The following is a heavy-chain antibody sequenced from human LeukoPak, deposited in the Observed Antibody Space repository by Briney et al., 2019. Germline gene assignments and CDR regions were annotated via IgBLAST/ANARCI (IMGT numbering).Heavy chain of an antibody. J-gene: IGHJ4*02. CDR3: ARDFSGSYIDPSDY. CDR1: GYTFTSYG. Sequence: ASVKVSCKASGYTFTSYGISWVRQAPGQGLEWMGWISAYNGNTNYAQKLQGRVTMTTDTSTSTAYMELRSLRPDDTAVYYCARDFSGSYIDPSDYWGQGTLVTVSS. V-gene: IGHV1-18*01. D-gene: IGHD1-26*01. CDR2: ISAYNGNT.